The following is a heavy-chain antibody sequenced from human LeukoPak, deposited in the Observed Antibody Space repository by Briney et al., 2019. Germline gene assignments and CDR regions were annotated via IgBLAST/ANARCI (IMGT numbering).Heavy chain of an antibody. J-gene: IGHJ3*02. V-gene: IGHV3-66*01. D-gene: IGHD3-22*01. CDR2: IYSGGNT. Sequence: QPGGSLRLSCTVSGFTVSINSMSWVRQAPGKGLEWVSFIYSGGNTHYSDSVKGRFTISRDNSKNSLFLQMDSLRADDTAVYYCARADSSGYYLVGGFDIWGQGTIVTVSS. CDR1: GFTVSINS. CDR3: ARADSSGYYLVGGFDI.